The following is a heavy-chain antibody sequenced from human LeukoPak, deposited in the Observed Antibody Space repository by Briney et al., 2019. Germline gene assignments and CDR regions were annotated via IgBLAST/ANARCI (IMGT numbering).Heavy chain of an antibody. Sequence: ASVKVSCKASGYTFIHHYIHWVRQAPGQGLEWMGWINPNSDDTNYAQKFQGRVTMTRDTSVSTVYMELTRLRSDDTAVYYCVRICRGPDYWGQGTLVTVSS. CDR1: GYTFIHHY. V-gene: IGHV1-2*02. J-gene: IGHJ4*02. CDR2: INPNSDDT. D-gene: IGHD3-10*01. CDR3: VRICRGPDY.